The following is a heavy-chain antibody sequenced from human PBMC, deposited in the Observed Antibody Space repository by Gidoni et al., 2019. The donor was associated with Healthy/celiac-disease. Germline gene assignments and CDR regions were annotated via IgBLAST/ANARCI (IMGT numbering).Heavy chain of an antibody. CDR2: IIPIFGTA. V-gene: IGHV1-69*01. J-gene: IGHJ4*02. CDR1: GGTFRSYA. D-gene: IGHD1-1*01. CDR3: AREMATTYFDY. Sequence: QVQLVQSGAEVKKPGSSVQVSCKAAGGTFRSYAISWVRQAPGQGLEWMGGIIPIFGTANYAQKFQGRVTITADESTSTAYMELSSLRSEDTAVYYCAREMATTYFDYWGQGTLVTVSS.